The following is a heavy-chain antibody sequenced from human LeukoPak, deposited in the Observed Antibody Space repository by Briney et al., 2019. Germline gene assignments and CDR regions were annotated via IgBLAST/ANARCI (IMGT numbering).Heavy chain of an antibody. D-gene: IGHD6-13*01. CDR3: VRDTRGAEAADDPFDI. Sequence: ASVKVSCKASGYTFTSCGISWVRQATGQWLEWMGWMNPNNGNTGYAQKLQGRVTMTRDTSISTAYMELGSLRSEDTAVYYCVRDTRGAEAADDPFDIWGQGTMVTVSS. V-gene: IGHV1-8*02. CDR2: MNPNNGNT. J-gene: IGHJ3*02. CDR1: GYTFTSCG.